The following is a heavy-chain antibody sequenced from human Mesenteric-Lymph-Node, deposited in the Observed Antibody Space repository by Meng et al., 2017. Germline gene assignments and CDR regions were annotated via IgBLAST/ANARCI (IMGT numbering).Heavy chain of an antibody. J-gene: IGHJ4*02. CDR2: IYRDDSDT. D-gene: IGHD3-10*01. Sequence: GGSLRLSCKASGYSFTNYWIGWVRQMPGEGLEWMGIIYRDDSDTRYNPAFQGQVTISADRSISTAYLHWSSLKASDTAIYYRARGDGDGQIGGFDYWGQGTLVTVSS. CDR3: ARGDGDGQIGGFDY. V-gene: IGHV5-51*01. CDR1: GYSFTNYW.